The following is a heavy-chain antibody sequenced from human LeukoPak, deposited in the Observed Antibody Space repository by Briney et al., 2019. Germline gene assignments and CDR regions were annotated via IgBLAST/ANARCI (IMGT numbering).Heavy chain of an antibody. J-gene: IGHJ4*02. CDR3: ARSSNSPDY. V-gene: IGHV3-74*01. Sequence: GGSLRLSCAASGFTFSTYWMHWVRQVPGKGLVWVSRINTDGSVTSYADSVKGRFTISRDNARNTLYLHMNSLRAEDTAVYYCARSSNSPDYRGQGTLVTVSS. CDR2: INTDGSVT. CDR1: GFTFSTYW. D-gene: IGHD1-1*01.